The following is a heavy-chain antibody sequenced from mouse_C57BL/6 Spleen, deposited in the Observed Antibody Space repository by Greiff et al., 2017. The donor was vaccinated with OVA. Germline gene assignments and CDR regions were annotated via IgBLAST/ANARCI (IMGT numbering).Heavy chain of an antibody. CDR1: GFNITTTY. D-gene: IGHD2-3*01. Sequence: VQLQQSVAELVRPGASVTLSCTASGFNITTTYMHWVKPRPEPGLAWIGRIDPENGTNTYAPKFTGTATITADTSSNTAYLQLSSLTSEDTAIYYCARGGYYSGKDAMDYWGQGTSVTVSS. J-gene: IGHJ4*01. CDR3: ARGGYYSGKDAMDY. V-gene: IGHV14-3*01. CDR2: IDPENGTN.